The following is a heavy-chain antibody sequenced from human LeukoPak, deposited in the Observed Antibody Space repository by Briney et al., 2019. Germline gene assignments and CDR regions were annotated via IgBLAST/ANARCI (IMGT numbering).Heavy chain of an antibody. Sequence: GASVKVSCKASGGTFSSYAISWVRQAPGQGLEWMGRIIPILGIANYAQKFQGRITITADKSTSTAYMELSSLRSEDTAVYYCARDGNSGYDYWGQGTLVTVSS. CDR2: IIPILGIA. J-gene: IGHJ4*02. D-gene: IGHD5-12*01. CDR1: GGTFSSYA. V-gene: IGHV1-69*04. CDR3: ARDGNSGYDY.